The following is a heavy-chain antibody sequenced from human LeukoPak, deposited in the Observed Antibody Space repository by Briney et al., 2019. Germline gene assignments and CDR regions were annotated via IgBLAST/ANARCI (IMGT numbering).Heavy chain of an antibody. V-gene: IGHV1-69*13. J-gene: IGHJ3*02. CDR3: ARRKGGIAAPDAFDI. CDR2: IIPIFGTA. Sequence: AASVKVSCKASGYTFTSYGISWVRQAPGQGLEWMGGIIPIFGTANYAQKFQGRVTITADESTSTAYMELSSLRSEDTAVYYCARRKGGIAAPDAFDIWGQGTMVTVSS. D-gene: IGHD6-13*01. CDR1: GYTFTSYG.